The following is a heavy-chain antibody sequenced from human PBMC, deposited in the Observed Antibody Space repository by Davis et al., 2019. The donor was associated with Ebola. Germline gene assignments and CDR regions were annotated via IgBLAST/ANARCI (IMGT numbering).Heavy chain of an antibody. Sequence: ASVKVSCKASGYTFTSYGISWVRQAPGQGLEWMGWMNPNSGNTGYAQKFQGRVTMTRNTSISTAYMELRSLRSDDTAVYYCATCTGHYYYYGMDVWGQGTTVTVSS. D-gene: IGHD2-8*01. CDR1: GYTFTSYG. V-gene: IGHV1-8*02. CDR2: MNPNSGNT. J-gene: IGHJ6*02. CDR3: ATCTGHYYYYGMDV.